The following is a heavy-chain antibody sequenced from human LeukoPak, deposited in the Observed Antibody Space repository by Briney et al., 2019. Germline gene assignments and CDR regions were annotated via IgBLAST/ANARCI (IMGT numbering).Heavy chain of an antibody. J-gene: IGHJ3*02. V-gene: IGHV4-59*01. CDR2: IYYSGST. D-gene: IGHD2-2*01. CDR3: ARDLVPAYAFDI. CDR1: GGSISSYY. Sequence: SETLSLTCTVSGGSISSYYWSWIRQPPGKGLEWIGYIYYSGSTNYNPSLKSRVTISVDTSKNQFSLKLSSVTAADTAVYYCARDLVPAYAFDIWGQGTMVTVSS.